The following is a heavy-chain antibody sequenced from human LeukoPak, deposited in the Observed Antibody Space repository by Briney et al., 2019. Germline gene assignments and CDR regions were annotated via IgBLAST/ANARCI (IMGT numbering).Heavy chain of an antibody. CDR3: AKGDWFDS. CDR1: GFTFDDYA. J-gene: IGHJ5*01. CDR2: ISWNSSTM. V-gene: IGHV3-9*01. Sequence: ALRLSCAASGFTFDDYAMHWVRQAPGKGLEWVSGISWNSSTMAYADSVKGRFTISRDNAKNSLYLQMNSLRPEDTALYYCAKGDWFDSWGQGTLLTVSS.